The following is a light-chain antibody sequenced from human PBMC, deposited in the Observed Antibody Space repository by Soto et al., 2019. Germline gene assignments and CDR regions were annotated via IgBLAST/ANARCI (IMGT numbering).Light chain of an antibody. CDR1: SRDIEAYDY. V-gene: IGLV2-11*01. CDR3: CSFAGSYYV. J-gene: IGLJ1*01. CDR2: EVN. Sequence: QSALTQPRSVSGSPGQSVAISCTGTSRDIEAYDYVSWYQQHPGKAPKLIISEVNKRPSGVSYRFSGSKSGNTASLTISGLQGEDEADYYCCSFAGSYYVFGTGTNVTVL.